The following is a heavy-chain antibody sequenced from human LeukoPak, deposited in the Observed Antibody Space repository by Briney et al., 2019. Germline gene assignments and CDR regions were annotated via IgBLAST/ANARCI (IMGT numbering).Heavy chain of an antibody. Sequence: PSETLSLTCGVSGGSIITTNWWSWVRQPPGKGLEWIGEVHLNGATNYNPSLESRVSMSIDKSKNQLSLKFSSVTAADTATYYCTRESGAFSPFGFWGQGTLVTVSS. CDR3: TRESGAFSPFGF. D-gene: IGHD1-26*01. V-gene: IGHV4-4*02. CDR2: VHLNGAT. J-gene: IGHJ4*02. CDR1: GGSIITTNW.